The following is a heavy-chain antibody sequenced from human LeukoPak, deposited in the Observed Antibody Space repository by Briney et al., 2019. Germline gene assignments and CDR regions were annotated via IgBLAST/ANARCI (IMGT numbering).Heavy chain of an antibody. D-gene: IGHD2-15*01. CDR2: INPNSGGT. CDR1: GYTFTGYY. V-gene: IGHV1-2*02. J-gene: IGHJ4*02. CDR3: ARAGNCSGGSCYQRLRFDY. Sequence: ASVKVSCKASGYTFTGYYMHWVRQAPGQGLEWMGWINPNSGGTNCRVTMTRDTSISTAYMELSRLRSDDTAVYYCARAGNCSGGSCYQRLRFDYWGQGTLVTVSS.